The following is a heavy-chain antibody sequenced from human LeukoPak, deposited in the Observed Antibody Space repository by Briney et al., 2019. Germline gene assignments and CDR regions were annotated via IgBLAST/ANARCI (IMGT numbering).Heavy chain of an antibody. J-gene: IGHJ3*02. CDR2: ISASGNTT. CDR1: EFTFSNYA. V-gene: IGHV3-23*01. CDR3: ANMGDYDSSGFDAFDI. Sequence: GGSLRLSCAASEFTFSNYAMSWVRQAPGKGLEWVSTISASGNTTYSSGSVKGRFTISRDNSKNTLYLQMNGLRAEDTALYYCANMGDYDSSGFDAFDIWGQGTMVTVSS. D-gene: IGHD3-22*01.